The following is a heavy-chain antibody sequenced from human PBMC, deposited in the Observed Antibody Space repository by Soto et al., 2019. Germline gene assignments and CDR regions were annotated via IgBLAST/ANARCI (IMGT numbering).Heavy chain of an antibody. V-gene: IGHV1-18*01. Sequence: ASVKVSCKASGYTFTSYGISWVRQAPGQGLEWMGWISAYNGNTNYAQKLQGRVTMTRNTSISTAYMELSSLRSEDTAVYYCARFPRGGWSYWVQGTLVTVSS. CDR2: ISAYNGNT. CDR1: GYTFTSYG. J-gene: IGHJ4*02. CDR3: ARFPRGGWSY. D-gene: IGHD6-19*01.